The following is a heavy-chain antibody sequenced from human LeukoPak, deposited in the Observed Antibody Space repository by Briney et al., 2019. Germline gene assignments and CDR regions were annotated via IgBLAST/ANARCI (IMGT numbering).Heavy chain of an antibody. CDR2: ISGGGGAT. Sequence: GGSLRLSCAASGFTFSSNAMSWVRQAPGKGLEWISSISGGGGATYYADSVKGRFTISRDNSKNTLYLQMNSLRAEDTAVYYCEKDRFCSGGSCYSDYRGQGTLVTVSS. J-gene: IGHJ4*02. D-gene: IGHD2-15*01. CDR1: GFTFSSNA. CDR3: EKDRFCSGGSCYSDY. V-gene: IGHV3-23*01.